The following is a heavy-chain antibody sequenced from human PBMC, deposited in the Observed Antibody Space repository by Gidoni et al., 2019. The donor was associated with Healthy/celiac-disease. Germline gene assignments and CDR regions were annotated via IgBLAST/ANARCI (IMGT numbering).Heavy chain of an antibody. D-gene: IGHD5-18*01. Sequence: EVQPLESGGGLVQPGGSLRLSCAASGFTFSSYAMSWVRQPPGKGLEWVSAISGSGGSTYYADSVKCRFTISRDNSKNTLYLQMNSLRAEDTAVYYCAKAWTAMTFDYWGQGTLVTVSS. CDR3: AKAWTAMTFDY. J-gene: IGHJ4*02. CDR1: GFTFSSYA. V-gene: IGHV3-23*01. CDR2: ISGSGGST.